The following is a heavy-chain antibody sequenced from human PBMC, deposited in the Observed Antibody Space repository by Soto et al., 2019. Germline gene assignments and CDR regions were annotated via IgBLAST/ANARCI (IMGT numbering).Heavy chain of an antibody. Sequence: GGSLRLSCAASGFTFSDYYMSWIRQAPGKGLEWVSYISSRSSNIFYADSVKGRFTISRDNVKNSLYLQMNSLRAEDTAVYYCARENAYGDPNSFDYWGRGTLVTVS. V-gene: IGHV3-11*01. J-gene: IGHJ4*02. D-gene: IGHD4-17*01. CDR2: ISSRSSNI. CDR3: ARENAYGDPNSFDY. CDR1: GFTFSDYY.